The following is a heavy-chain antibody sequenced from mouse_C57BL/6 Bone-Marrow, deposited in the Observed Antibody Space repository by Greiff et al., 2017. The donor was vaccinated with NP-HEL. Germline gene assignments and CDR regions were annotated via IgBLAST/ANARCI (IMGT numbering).Heavy chain of an antibody. Sequence: QVQLKESGAELVRPGASVKMSCKASGYTFTSYNMHWVKQTPRQGLEWIGAIYPGNGDTSYNQKFKGKATLTVDKSSSTAYMQLSSLTSEDSAVYFCARGTGREGAMDYWGQGTSVTVSS. CDR3: ARGTGREGAMDY. V-gene: IGHV1-12*01. J-gene: IGHJ4*01. CDR1: GYTFTSYN. D-gene: IGHD4-1*01. CDR2: IYPGNGDT.